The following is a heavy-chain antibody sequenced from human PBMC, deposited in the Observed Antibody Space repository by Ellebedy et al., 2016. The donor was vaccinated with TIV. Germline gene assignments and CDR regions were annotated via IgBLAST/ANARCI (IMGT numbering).Heavy chain of an antibody. CDR3: AKDPGGIAVAVVGN. CDR2: IGSTGDT. Sequence: GESLKISXAASGFTFRNYDMHWVRQASGKGLEWVSRIGSTGDTEYSASVKGRFTISREDAKNSLYLQMNNLRGEDTAVYYCAKDPGGIAVAVVGNWGQGTLVTVSS. CDR1: GFTFRNYD. V-gene: IGHV3-13*01. J-gene: IGHJ4*02. D-gene: IGHD6-19*01.